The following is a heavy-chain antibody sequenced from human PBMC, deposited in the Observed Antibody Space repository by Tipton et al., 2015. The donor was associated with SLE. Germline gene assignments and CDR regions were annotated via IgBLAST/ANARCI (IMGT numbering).Heavy chain of an antibody. J-gene: IGHJ3*02. CDR1: GGSFSGYY. Sequence: TLSLTCAVYGGSFSGYYWSWIRQSPGKGLEWIGEINHSGNTNYNPSLKSRVTISVDTSKNQFSLKLSSVTAADPAVYYCARDPFAPIAGPPPYAFDIWCQETMVTVSS. CDR2: INHSGNT. D-gene: IGHD6-13*01. CDR3: ARDPFAPIAGPPPYAFDI. V-gene: IGHV4-34*01.